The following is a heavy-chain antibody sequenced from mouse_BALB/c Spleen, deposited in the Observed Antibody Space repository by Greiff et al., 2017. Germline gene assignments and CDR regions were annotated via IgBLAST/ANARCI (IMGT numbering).Heavy chain of an antibody. Sequence: QVQLQQSGPGLVQPSQSLSITCTVSGFSLTSYGVHWVRQSPGKGLEWLGVIWSGGSTDYNAAFISRLSISKDNSKSQVFFKMNSLQANDTAIYYCARGTYGNYFAYWGQGTLVTVSA. CDR3: ARGTYGNYFAY. CDR2: IWSGGST. CDR1: GFSLTSYG. V-gene: IGHV2-2*02. D-gene: IGHD2-1*01. J-gene: IGHJ3*01.